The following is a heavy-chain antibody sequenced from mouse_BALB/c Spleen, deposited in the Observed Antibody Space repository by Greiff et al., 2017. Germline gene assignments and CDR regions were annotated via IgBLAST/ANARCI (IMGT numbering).Heavy chain of an antibody. CDR2: IDPANGNT. J-gene: IGHJ2*01. CDR1: GFNIKDTY. CDR3: ARRPLDYFDY. D-gene: IGHD6-1*01. Sequence: EVKLQESGAELVKPGASVKLSCTASGFNIKDTYMHWVKQRPEQGLEWIGRIDPANGNTKYDPKFQGKATITADTSSNTAYLQLSSLTSEDTAVYYCARRPLDYFDYWGQGTTLTVSS. V-gene: IGHV14-3*02.